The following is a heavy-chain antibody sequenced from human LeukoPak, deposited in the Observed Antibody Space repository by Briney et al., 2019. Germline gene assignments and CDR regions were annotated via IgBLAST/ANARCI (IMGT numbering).Heavy chain of an antibody. V-gene: IGHV3-30*18. J-gene: IGHJ6*04. CDR1: GFTFSSYG. CDR2: ISYDGSNK. Sequence: GGSLRLSCAASGFTFSSYGMHWVRQAPGKGLEWVAVISYDGSNKYYADSMKGRFTISRDNSKNTLYLQMNSLRAEDTAVYYCAKDQVMRYFELSMDVWGKGTTVTVSS. D-gene: IGHD3-9*01. CDR3: AKDQVMRYFELSMDV.